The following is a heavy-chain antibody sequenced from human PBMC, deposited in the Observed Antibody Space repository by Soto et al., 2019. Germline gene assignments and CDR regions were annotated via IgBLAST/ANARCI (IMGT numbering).Heavy chain of an antibody. CDR2: VHYSGNT. J-gene: IGHJ5*02. CDR3: ARQDRAVAEGRWFDP. CDR1: GYSISSCYH. Sequence: TLSLTCHVSGYSISSCYHWGCIRQPPGKGLEWLGSVHYSGNTYYNPSLKSRLTISVDKSKNQFSLNLSSVTAADTAVYYCARQDRAVAEGRWFDPWGQGTLVTVSS. D-gene: IGHD6-19*01. V-gene: IGHV4-38-2*01.